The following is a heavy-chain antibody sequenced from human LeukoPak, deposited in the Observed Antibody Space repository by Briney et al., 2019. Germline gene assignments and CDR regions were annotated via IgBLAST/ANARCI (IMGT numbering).Heavy chain of an antibody. CDR2: ITHSGST. V-gene: IGHV4-30-4*01. CDR3: AREGALNGMDV. Sequence: SQTLSLTCTVSGGSISRGDSYWNWIRQPPGKGLEWIGYITHSGSTSYSPSLKSRIAISVDTSKNQFSLKLSSVTAADTAVYYCAREGALNGMDVWGQGTTVTVSS. J-gene: IGHJ6*02. CDR1: GGSISRGDSY.